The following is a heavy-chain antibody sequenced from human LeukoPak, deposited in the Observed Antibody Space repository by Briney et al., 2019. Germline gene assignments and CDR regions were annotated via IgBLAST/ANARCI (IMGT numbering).Heavy chain of an antibody. V-gene: IGHV3-53*01. D-gene: IGHD3-3*01. J-gene: IGHJ4*02. Sequence: GGSLILSCAASGFTVSSNYMSWVRQAPGKGLEWVSVIYSGGSTYYADSVKGRFTISRDNSKNTLYLQMNSLRAEDTAVYYCARGGGEWLSPPDYWGQGTLVTVSS. CDR3: ARGGGEWLSPPDY. CDR2: IYSGGST. CDR1: GFTVSSNY.